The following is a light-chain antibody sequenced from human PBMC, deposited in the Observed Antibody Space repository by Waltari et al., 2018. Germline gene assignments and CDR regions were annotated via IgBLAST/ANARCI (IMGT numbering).Light chain of an antibody. J-gene: IGKJ4*01. V-gene: IGKV1-9*01. CDR3: QQINSYPLT. CDR2: AAS. Sequence: IQLTQSPSSLSASVGDRVTITCRASQDIYSYLAWYQQKPGKAPKLLIYAASTLQSVVPSRFSGSGSGTDFTLTISSLQPEDFATYYCQQINSYPLTFGGGTKVEIK. CDR1: QDIYSY.